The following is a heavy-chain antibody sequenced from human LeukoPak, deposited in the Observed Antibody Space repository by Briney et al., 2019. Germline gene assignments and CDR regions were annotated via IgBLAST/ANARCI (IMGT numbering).Heavy chain of an antibody. D-gene: IGHD1-26*01. CDR3: ARVRTGLGATSPSIGLNWFDP. Sequence: SETLSLTCAVYGGSFSGYYWSWIRQPPGKGLEWIGEINHSVSTDYNPSLKSRVTISVDASKNQFSLKLSAVTAADTAVYYCARVRTGLGATSPSIGLNWFDPWGRGTLVTVSS. J-gene: IGHJ5*02. CDR2: INHSVST. V-gene: IGHV4-34*01. CDR1: GGSFSGYY.